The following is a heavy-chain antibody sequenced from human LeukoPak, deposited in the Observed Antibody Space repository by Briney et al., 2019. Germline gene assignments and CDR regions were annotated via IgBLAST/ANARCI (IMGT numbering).Heavy chain of an antibody. V-gene: IGHV3-30*03. Sequence: PGRSLRLSCAASGFTFSSYGMHWVRQAPGKGPEWVAFISNDGSQRFDADSVKGRFTISRDNSKNTLYLQVNSLRLDDTAVYYCARGLWFGELLYSRGGIDFWGQGTLVTVSS. D-gene: IGHD3-10*01. CDR1: GFTFSSYG. CDR2: ISNDGSQR. J-gene: IGHJ4*02. CDR3: ARGLWFGELLYSRGGIDF.